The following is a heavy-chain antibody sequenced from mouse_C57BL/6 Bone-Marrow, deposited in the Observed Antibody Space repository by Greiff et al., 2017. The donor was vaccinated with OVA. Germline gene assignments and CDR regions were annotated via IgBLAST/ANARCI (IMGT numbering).Heavy chain of an antibody. J-gene: IGHJ2*01. V-gene: IGHV14-2*01. CDR1: GFNIKDYD. CDR2: IDPEDGDT. D-gene: IGHD1-2*01. CDR3: ASVTTAPSDY. Sequence: EVKLMESGAELVKPGASVKLSCTASGFNIKDYDMHWVKQRPEQGLEWIGRIDPEDGDTKYAPKFQGKAPFTADTSSNTAYLQLSSRTTKDTAVVDWASVTTAPSDYWGQGTTLTVSS.